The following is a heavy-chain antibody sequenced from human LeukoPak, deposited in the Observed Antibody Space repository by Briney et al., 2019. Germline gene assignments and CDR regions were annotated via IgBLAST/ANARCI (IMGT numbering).Heavy chain of an antibody. V-gene: IGHV3-30-3*01. D-gene: IGHD1-26*01. Sequence: GGSLRLSCAASGFTFSSYAMHWVRQAPGKGLEWVAVISYDGSNKYYADSVKGRFTISRDNSKNTLYLQMNSLRAEDTAVYYCARDSGSLCFDYWGQGTLVTVSS. CDR1: GFTFSSYA. J-gene: IGHJ4*02. CDR2: ISYDGSNK. CDR3: ARDSGSLCFDY.